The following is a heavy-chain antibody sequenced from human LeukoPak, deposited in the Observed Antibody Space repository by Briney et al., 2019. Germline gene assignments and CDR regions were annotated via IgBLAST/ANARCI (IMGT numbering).Heavy chain of an antibody. CDR1: GGSINNYY. CDR2: IYYRGST. CDR3: ARGGDYGDRRYFDY. V-gene: IGHV4-59*01. D-gene: IGHD4-17*01. Sequence: SETLSLTCTVSGGSINNYYWSWIRQPPGKGLEWIGYIYYRGSTNYNPSLKSRVTFSVDTSKNQFSLKLNSVTAADTAVYYCARGGDYGDRRYFDYWGQGTLVTVSS. J-gene: IGHJ4*02.